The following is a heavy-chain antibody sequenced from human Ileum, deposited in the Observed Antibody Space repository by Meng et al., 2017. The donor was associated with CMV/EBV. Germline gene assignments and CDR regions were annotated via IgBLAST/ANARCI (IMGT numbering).Heavy chain of an antibody. CDR1: GNSFMSPC. D-gene: IGHD4-23*01. CDR2: IHPNSYAT. J-gene: IGHJ4*02. Sequence: SCKASGNSFMSPCIHWMRQAPGQGLEWVGWIHPNSYATTYAQKFQGRVTMTRDTSISTVYMQLNSLGPDDTAVYYCARGDTVVTPDYWGQGTLVTVSS. CDR3: ARGDTVVTPDY. V-gene: IGHV1-2*02.